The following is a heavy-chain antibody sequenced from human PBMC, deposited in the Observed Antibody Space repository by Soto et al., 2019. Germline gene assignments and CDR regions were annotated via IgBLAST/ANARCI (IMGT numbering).Heavy chain of an antibody. Sequence: QVQLQESGPGLLKHSGTLSLTCAVSGGSFTSNNWWTWVRQPPGQGLEWIGEIYRTGSTNYNPSLKSRVTISLDKSENQFSLKVTSLTAADTAVYYCASRDPGTSVDYWGQGTLVTVSS. CDR3: ASRDPGTSVDY. J-gene: IGHJ4*02. CDR2: IYRTGST. V-gene: IGHV4-4*02. D-gene: IGHD1-7*01. CDR1: GGSFTSNNW.